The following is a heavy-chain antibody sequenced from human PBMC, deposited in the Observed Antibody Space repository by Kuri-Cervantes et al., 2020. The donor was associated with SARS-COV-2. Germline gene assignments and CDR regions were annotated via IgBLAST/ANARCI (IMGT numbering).Heavy chain of an antibody. Sequence: GESLKISCTASGFTFGDYAMSWVRQAPGKGLEWVSLISWDGGSTYYADSVKGRFTISRDNSKNSLYLQMNSLRAEGTALYYCAKSASNYYYYMDVWGKGTTVTVSS. CDR2: ISWDGGST. V-gene: IGHV3-43D*04. J-gene: IGHJ6*03. CDR3: AKSASNYYYYMDV. CDR1: GFTFGDYA.